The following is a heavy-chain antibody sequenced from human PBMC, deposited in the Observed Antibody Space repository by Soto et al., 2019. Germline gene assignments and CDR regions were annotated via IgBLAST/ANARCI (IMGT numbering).Heavy chain of an antibody. CDR1: GFTFSTYW. D-gene: IGHD4-4*01. J-gene: IGHJ4*02. Sequence: EVQLLGSGGGLVQPGGSLRLSCVGSGFTFSTYWMNWVRQAPGKGLEWVANINPDGNVGTYVDSVRGRFTTSRDNAKNSLYLQMHSLRAADTAVYFCAGWGGHDYNYWGQGIMVTVSS. CDR3: AGWGGHDYNY. CDR2: INPDGNVG. V-gene: IGHV3-7*03.